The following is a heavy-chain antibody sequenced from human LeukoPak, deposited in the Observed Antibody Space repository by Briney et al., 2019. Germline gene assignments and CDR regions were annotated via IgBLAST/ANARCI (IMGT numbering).Heavy chain of an antibody. Sequence: GASVKVSCKASGYTFTSYGISWVRQAPGQGLEGMGWISAYNCKTNYAQKVQGRVTMTTDTSTSTAYMEMRSLRSDDTAVYYCARDHIVGATTSVYFQHWGQGTLVTVSS. CDR3: ARDHIVGATTSVYFQH. CDR2: ISAYNCKT. J-gene: IGHJ1*01. D-gene: IGHD1-26*01. V-gene: IGHV1-18*01. CDR1: GYTFTSYG.